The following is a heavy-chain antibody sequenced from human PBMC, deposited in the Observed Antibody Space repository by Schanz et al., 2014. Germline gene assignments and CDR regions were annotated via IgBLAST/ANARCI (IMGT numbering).Heavy chain of an antibody. Sequence: EVQLLESGGGLVQPGGSLRLSCSASTFTFDHYAMTWVRQAPGMGLEWVSVISASGGDIYYADSVKGRFTIARDNSKNSLYLQMNNLRAEATAVYYSAKYPSYNRVSGSNRELEYWGPGTLVTVSS. J-gene: IGHJ4*02. D-gene: IGHD3-10*01. CDR3: AKYPSYNRVSGSNRELEY. CDR1: TFTFDHYA. V-gene: IGHV3-23*01. CDR2: ISASGGDI.